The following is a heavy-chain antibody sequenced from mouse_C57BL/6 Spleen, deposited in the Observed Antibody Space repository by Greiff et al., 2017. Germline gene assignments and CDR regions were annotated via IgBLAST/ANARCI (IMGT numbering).Heavy chain of an antibody. V-gene: IGHV1-64*01. CDR3: ARSPPYYGSSYYYAMDY. CDR2: IHPNSGST. J-gene: IGHJ4*01. D-gene: IGHD1-1*01. CDR1: GYTFTTYW. Sequence: QVQLQQPGAELVKPGASVKLSCKASGYTFTTYWMHWVKQRPGQGLEWIGMIHPNSGSTNYNEKFKSKATLTVDQSSSTAYMQLSSLTSEDSAVYYCARSPPYYGSSYYYAMDYWGQGTSGTVSS.